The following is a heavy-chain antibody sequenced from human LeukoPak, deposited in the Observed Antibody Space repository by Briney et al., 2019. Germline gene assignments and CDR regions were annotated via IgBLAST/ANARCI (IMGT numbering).Heavy chain of an antibody. CDR3: ARGVYYFDY. J-gene: IGHJ4*02. D-gene: IGHD6-6*01. CDR1: GFMFSNYW. Sequence: PGGSLRLSCAASGFMFSNYWMTWVRQAPGKGLEWVANIKEDGSEIYYVDSVKGRFTISRDNARNSLYLQMNSLRAEDTAVYYCARGVYYFDYWGQGILVTVSS. CDR2: IKEDGSEI. V-gene: IGHV3-7*01.